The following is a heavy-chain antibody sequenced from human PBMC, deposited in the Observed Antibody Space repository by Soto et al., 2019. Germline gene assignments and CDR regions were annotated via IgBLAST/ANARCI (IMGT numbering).Heavy chain of an antibody. V-gene: IGHV3-48*01. Sequence: GGSLRLSCAASGISFSTYAMNWVRQAPGKGLEWVSYISSGSSTIYYAESVKGRFTISRDNAKKSLFLQMNSLRAEDTAVYYCAVDYYYMDVWGKGTTVSVSS. CDR2: ISSGSSTI. J-gene: IGHJ6*03. CDR1: GISFSTYA. CDR3: AVDYYYMDV.